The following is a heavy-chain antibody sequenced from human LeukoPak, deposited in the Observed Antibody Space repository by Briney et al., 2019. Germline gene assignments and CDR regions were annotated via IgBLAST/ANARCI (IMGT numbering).Heavy chain of an antibody. V-gene: IGHV3-73*01. CDR3: TREGCGDTSCYTNDY. D-gene: IGHD2-2*02. Sequence: PGGSLTLSCAASGSTFSASPIHWVRQASGKGLEWVGRITGTHATAYSATLKGRFTISRDDSKYTTFLQMNSLETEDTAVYYCTREGCGDTSCYTNDYWGQGTLVTVSS. CDR2: ITGTHAT. J-gene: IGHJ4*02. CDR1: GSTFSASP.